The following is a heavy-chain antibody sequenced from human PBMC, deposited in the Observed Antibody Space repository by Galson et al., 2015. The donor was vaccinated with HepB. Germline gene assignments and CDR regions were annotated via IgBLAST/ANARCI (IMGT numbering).Heavy chain of an antibody. Sequence: SVKVSCKASGFPFTSYDIHWVRQLPGQGLEWMGVINLSGDFTNYTQSFQGRVTMTTDRSKTTVYMELSSLRSEDTALCFCARGLYSSAWSLDSWGQGTLVTVSS. J-gene: IGHJ4*02. CDR1: GFPFTSYD. CDR2: INLSGDFT. CDR3: ARGLYSSAWSLDS. D-gene: IGHD6-19*01. V-gene: IGHV1-46*01.